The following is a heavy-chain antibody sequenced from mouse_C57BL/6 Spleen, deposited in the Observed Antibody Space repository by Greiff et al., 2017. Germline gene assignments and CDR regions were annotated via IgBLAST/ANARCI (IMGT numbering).Heavy chain of an antibody. D-gene: IGHD1-1*01. CDR3: ARSGYYGSSPYAMDY. CDR1: GYAFSSYW. V-gene: IGHV1-80*01. J-gene: IGHJ4*01. Sequence: QVQLQQSGAELVKPGASVKISCTASGYAFSSYWMNWVKQRPGKGLEWIGQIYPGDGDTNYNGKFKGKATLTADKSSSTAYMQLSSLTSEDSAVYFCARSGYYGSSPYAMDYWGQGTSVTVSS. CDR2: IYPGDGDT.